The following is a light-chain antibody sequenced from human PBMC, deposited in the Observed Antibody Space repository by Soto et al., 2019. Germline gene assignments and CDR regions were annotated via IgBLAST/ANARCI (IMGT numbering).Light chain of an antibody. Sequence: DIVMTQSPLSLPVTPGEPASISCRSSQSLLQTNGNTYLDWYLQKPGQSPQLLISLVTNRASGVTDRFRGSESETEFTLKISRVEAEDVSVYYYMQALQTPFTFGGGTKVEIK. CDR1: QSLLQTNGNTY. J-gene: IGKJ4*01. V-gene: IGKV2-28*01. CDR3: MQALQTPFT. CDR2: LVT.